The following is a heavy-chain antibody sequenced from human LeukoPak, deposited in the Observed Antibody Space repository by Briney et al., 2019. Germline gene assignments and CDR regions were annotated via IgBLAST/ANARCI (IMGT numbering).Heavy chain of an antibody. D-gene: IGHD5-24*01. J-gene: IGHJ4*02. CDR2: ISSSGSTI. Sequence: GGSLRLSCAASKFTFSDYYMSWIRQAPGKGLEWVSYISSSGSTIYYAESVKGRFTISRDNAKNSLYLQMNSLRAEDTAVYYCARGYRWLQLSIRCPFDYWGQGTLVTVSS. V-gene: IGHV3-11*01. CDR1: KFTFSDYY. CDR3: ARGYRWLQLSIRCPFDY.